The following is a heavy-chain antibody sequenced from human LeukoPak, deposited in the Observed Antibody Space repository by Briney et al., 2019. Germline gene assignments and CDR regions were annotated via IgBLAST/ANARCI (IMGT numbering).Heavy chain of an antibody. CDR3: ARGRQQLVRRPLDY. Sequence: PGGSLRLSCAASGFTLSIYDMSWVRQAPGKGLEWVALIYSGGTTYYTDTVEGRFTISRDRSKNTLYLQMNSLRAEDTAVYYCARGRQQLVRRPLDYWSQGTLVTVSS. V-gene: IGHV3-66*01. CDR2: IYSGGTT. CDR1: GFTLSIYD. D-gene: IGHD6-13*01. J-gene: IGHJ4*02.